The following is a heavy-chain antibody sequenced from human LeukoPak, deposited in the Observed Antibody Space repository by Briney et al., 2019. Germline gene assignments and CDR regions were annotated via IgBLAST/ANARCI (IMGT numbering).Heavy chain of an antibody. CDR3: PKRGAYTYCFAG. V-gene: IGHV5-51*01. CDR1: ACCFINYC. Sequence: AESLKSFCCASACCFINYCGIYGRQMPGKGLEWMGIIYPGDSDTKYSASFQGQVTISADKSISTAYLQRSSLKASDTAMYYCPKRGAYTYCFAGGGQGTLVTVSS. D-gene: IGHD5-18*01. CDR2: IYPGDSDT. J-gene: IGHJ4*02.